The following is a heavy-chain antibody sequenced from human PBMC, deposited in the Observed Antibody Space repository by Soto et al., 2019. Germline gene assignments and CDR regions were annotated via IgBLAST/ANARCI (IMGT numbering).Heavy chain of an antibody. CDR2: IYYSGST. CDR1: GGSISSYY. D-gene: IGHD6-25*01. J-gene: IGHJ5*02. V-gene: IGHV4-59*01. Sequence: SETLSLTCTVSGGSISSYYWSWIRQPPGKGLEWIGYIYYSGSTNYNPSLKSRVTISVDTSKNQFSLKLGSVTAADTAVYYCARNSDLRGYSNGWFDPWGQGTLVTVSS. CDR3: ARNSDLRGYSNGWFDP.